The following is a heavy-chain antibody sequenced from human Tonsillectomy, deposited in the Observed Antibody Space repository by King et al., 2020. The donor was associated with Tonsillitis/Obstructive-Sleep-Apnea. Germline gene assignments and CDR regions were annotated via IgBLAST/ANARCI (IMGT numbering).Heavy chain of an antibody. CDR1: GFPLSNAGMG. CDR2: ICPKDEK. V-gene: IGHV2-26*01. CDR3: ARMPLSSRNWYEGYFDS. J-gene: IGHJ4*02. Sequence: TLKEAGPVLVKPTETLTLTCTVSGFPLSNAGMGVNGSRQPQGKAREWLAHICPKDEKSDNTSLKSRLTISKETPKSQVVRTITNMDPVDTATYFCARMPLSSRNWYEGYFDSWGQGTLVPVSS. D-gene: IGHD6-13*01.